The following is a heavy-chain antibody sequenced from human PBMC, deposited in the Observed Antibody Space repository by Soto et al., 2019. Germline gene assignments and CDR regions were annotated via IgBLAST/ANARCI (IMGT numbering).Heavy chain of an antibody. Sequence: EVQLVESGGGLVQPGGSLRLSCAASGYTFRTYSMHWVRQAPGRGLEHVSAISSNGGITFYANSVKGRFTISRDNSKNTLYLQMGSLRTEDMAVYYCARDGGGRDGYNLPDWYFDLWGRGTLVTVSS. J-gene: IGHJ2*01. D-gene: IGHD5-12*01. V-gene: IGHV3-64*01. CDR2: ISSNGGIT. CDR3: ARDGGGRDGYNLPDWYFDL. CDR1: GYTFRTYS.